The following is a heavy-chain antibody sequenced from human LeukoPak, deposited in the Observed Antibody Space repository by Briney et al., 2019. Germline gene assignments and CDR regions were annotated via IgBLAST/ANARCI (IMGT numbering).Heavy chain of an antibody. CDR1: GFTFSSYS. CDR2: ISSSGNYI. D-gene: IGHD2-2*01. CDR3: ARDISSSISCYVY. Sequence: GGSLRLSCAASGFTFSSYSMTWVRQAPGKGLEWVSSISSSGNYIYYADSVKGRFTISRDNAKNSLYLQMNSLRAEDTALYHCARDISSSISCYVYWGQGTLVTVSS. J-gene: IGHJ4*02. V-gene: IGHV3-21*01.